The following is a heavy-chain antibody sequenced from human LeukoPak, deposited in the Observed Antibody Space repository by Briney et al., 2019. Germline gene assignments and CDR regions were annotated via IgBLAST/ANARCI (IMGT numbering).Heavy chain of an antibody. J-gene: IGHJ5*02. CDR2: IYYSGST. V-gene: IGHV4-59*01. CDR3: ARDLAAAGTWWFDP. D-gene: IGHD6-13*01. Sequence: PSETLSLTCTVSGGSISSYYWSWIRQPPGKGLEWIGYIYYSGSTNYNPSLKSRVTLSVDTSKNQFSLKLSSVTAADTAVYYCARDLAAAGTWWFDPWGQGTLVTVSS. CDR1: GGSISSYY.